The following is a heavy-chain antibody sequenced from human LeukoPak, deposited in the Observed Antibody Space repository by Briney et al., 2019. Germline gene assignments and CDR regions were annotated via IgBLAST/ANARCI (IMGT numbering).Heavy chain of an antibody. CDR1: GGSFSGGYF. Sequence: KASETLSLTCAVYGGSFSGGYFWSWTRQPAGKGLEWIGRVYLSGSTRYNPSLTSRVTISVDRSKNQFSLKLSSVTAADTAVYYCARSWYNGNYHGAFNMWDEGTMVTVTS. CDR2: VYLSGST. D-gene: IGHD1-26*01. V-gene: IGHV4-59*10. CDR3: ARSWYNGNYHGAFNM. J-gene: IGHJ3*02.